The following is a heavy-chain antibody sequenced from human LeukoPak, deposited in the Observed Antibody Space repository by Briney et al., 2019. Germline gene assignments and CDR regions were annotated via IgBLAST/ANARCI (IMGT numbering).Heavy chain of an antibody. V-gene: IGHV4-34*01. CDR2: INHSGST. D-gene: IGHD3-10*01. Sequence: SETLSLTCAVYGGSFSGYYWSWIRQPPGKGLEWIGEINHSGSTNYNPSLKSRVTISVDTSKNQFSLKLSSVTAADTAVYYCARGILLWFEELSSYFDYWGQGTLVTVSS. CDR3: ARGILLWFEELSSYFDY. J-gene: IGHJ4*02. CDR1: GGSFSGYY.